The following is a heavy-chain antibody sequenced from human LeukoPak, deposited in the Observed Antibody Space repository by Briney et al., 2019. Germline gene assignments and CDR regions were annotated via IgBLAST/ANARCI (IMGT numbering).Heavy chain of an antibody. Sequence: SETLSLTCAVYGGSFSGYYWSWIRKPPGKGLEWIGEINHSGSTNYNPSLKSRVTISVDTSKHQFSLKLSSVTAADTAVYYCARGVFCSSTSCSFYFDYWGQGTLVTVSS. D-gene: IGHD2-2*01. V-gene: IGHV4-34*01. CDR2: INHSGST. CDR1: GGSFSGYY. CDR3: ARGVFCSSTSCSFYFDY. J-gene: IGHJ4*02.